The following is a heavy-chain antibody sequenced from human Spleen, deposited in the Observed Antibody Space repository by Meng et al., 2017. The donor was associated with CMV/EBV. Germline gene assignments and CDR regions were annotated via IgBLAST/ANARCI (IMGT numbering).Heavy chain of an antibody. D-gene: IGHD3-16*01. CDR2: IYYSVTT. V-gene: IGHV4-61*01. CDR1: GGSVSSGSYY. J-gene: IGHJ4*02. Sequence: SETLSLTCTVSGGSVSSGSYYWSWIRQPPGKGLEWIGYIYYSVTTNYNPSLKSRVTISADTSKNQFSLRLSSVTAADTALYYCARGLRDHDYTTFNYWGQGKLVTVSS. CDR3: ARGLRDHDYTTFNY.